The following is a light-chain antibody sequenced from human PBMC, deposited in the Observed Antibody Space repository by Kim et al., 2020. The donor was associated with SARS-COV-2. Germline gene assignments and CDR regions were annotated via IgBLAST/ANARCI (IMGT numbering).Light chain of an antibody. CDR3: HVWDSSTVV. CDR1: NIGRKN. V-gene: IGLV3-9*01. CDR2: RDD. Sequence: SYELAQPLSVSVALGQTARITCGGNNIGRKNVHWYQQRPGQAPVLVIFRDDNRPSGIPERFSGSNSGNTATLTISRAQAGDEADYYCHVWDSSTVVFGGGTKLTVL. J-gene: IGLJ2*01.